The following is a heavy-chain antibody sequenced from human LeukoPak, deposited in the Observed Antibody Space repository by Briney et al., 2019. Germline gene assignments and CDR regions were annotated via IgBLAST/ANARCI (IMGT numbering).Heavy chain of an antibody. CDR2: IYYSGST. V-gene: IGHV4-59*08. J-gene: IGHJ6*03. CDR1: GGSISSYY. CDR3: ARNPLNCSGTSCPRYYYYYMDV. D-gene: IGHD2-2*01. Sequence: SETLSLTCTVSGGSISSYYRSWIRQPPGKGLEWIGYIYYSGSTNYNPSLKSRVTISVDTSKNQFSLKLSSVTAADTAVYYCARNPLNCSGTSCPRYYYYYMDVWGKGTTVTVSS.